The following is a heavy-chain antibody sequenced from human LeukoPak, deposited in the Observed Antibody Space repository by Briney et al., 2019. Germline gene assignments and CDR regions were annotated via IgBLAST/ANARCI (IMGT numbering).Heavy chain of an antibody. Sequence: GGSLRLSCAASGFTFSSYSMNWVRQAPGKGLEWVSSISSSSSYIYYADSVKGRFTISRDNAKNSLYLQMNSLRAEDTAVYYCARDLYYYDSSGGIDYWGQGALVTVSS. CDR1: GFTFSSYS. CDR3: ARDLYYYDSSGGIDY. V-gene: IGHV3-21*01. D-gene: IGHD3-22*01. CDR2: ISSSSSYI. J-gene: IGHJ4*02.